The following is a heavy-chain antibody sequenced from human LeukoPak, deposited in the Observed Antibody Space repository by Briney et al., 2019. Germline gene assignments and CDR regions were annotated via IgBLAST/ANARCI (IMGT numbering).Heavy chain of an antibody. Sequence: ASVKASCKVSGYTLTELSMHWVRQAPGKGLEWMGGFDPEDGETIYAQKFQGRVTMTEDTSTDTAYMELSSPRSEDTAVYYCATDGLGPFMAFDIWGQGTMVTVSS. D-gene: IGHD6-19*01. CDR2: FDPEDGET. CDR1: GYTLTELS. CDR3: ATDGLGPFMAFDI. J-gene: IGHJ3*02. V-gene: IGHV1-24*01.